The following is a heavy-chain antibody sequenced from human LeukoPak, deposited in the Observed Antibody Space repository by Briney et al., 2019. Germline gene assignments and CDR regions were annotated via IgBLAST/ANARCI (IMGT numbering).Heavy chain of an antibody. CDR2: IKQDGSEK. J-gene: IGHJ4*02. CDR1: GFTFTSYG. Sequence: GGSLRLSCAASGFTFTSYGMSWVRQAPGKGLEWVANIKQDGSEKYYVDSVKGRFTISRDNAKNSLYLQMNSLRAEDTAVYYCARAPLRYGSGSYYPNWGQGTLVTVSS. CDR3: ARAPLRYGSGSYYPN. D-gene: IGHD3-10*01. V-gene: IGHV3-7*01.